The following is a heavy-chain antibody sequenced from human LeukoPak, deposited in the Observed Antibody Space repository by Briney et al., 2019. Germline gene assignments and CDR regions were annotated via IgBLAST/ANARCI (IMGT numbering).Heavy chain of an antibody. CDR1: GFTFSSYA. V-gene: IGHV3-30*01. CDR2: ISYDGSNK. Sequence: PGGSLRLSCAASGFTFSSYAMHWVRQAPGKGLEWVAVISYDGSNKYYADSVKGRFTISRDNSKNTLYLQMNSLRAEDTAVYYCARRIGGVAATGYDYWGQGTLVTVSS. J-gene: IGHJ4*02. D-gene: IGHD1-26*01. CDR3: ARRIGGVAATGYDY.